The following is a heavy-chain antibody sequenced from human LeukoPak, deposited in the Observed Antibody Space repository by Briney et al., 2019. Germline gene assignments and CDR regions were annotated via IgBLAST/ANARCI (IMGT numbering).Heavy chain of an antibody. CDR3: ARDIGGGRLGYYFDS. V-gene: IGHV4-59*01. CDR1: GGSISSYF. J-gene: IGHJ4*02. Sequence: SETLSLTCTVSGGSISSYFWSWIRQSPGKGLEWIGYIYYTGSTNYNPSLKSRVTISLDTSKNQFSLKLSSVTAADTAVYYCARDIGGGRLGYYFDSWGQGTLVTVSS. D-gene: IGHD2-15*01. CDR2: IYYTGST.